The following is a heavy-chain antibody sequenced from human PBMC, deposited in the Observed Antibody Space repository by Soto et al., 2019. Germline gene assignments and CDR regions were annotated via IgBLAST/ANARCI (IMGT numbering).Heavy chain of an antibody. CDR3: ARDLYCSSGIGVPYYYVYGMDV. CDR2: ISAYNGNT. Sequence: ASVKVSCKPSGYTFTSYGISWVREAPGQGLEWMGWISAYNGNTNYAQKLQGRVTMTTDTSTSTAYMELRGLRSDDTAVYYCARDLYCSSGIGVPYYYVYGMDVWGQGTTVTVSS. CDR1: GYTFTSYG. J-gene: IGHJ6*02. V-gene: IGHV1-18*01. D-gene: IGHD2-2*01.